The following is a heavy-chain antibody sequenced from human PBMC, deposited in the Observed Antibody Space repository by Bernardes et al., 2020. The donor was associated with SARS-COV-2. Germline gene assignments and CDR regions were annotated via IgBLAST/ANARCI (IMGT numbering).Heavy chain of an antibody. Sequence: GGSLRLSCAASGFTFADYAMHWVRQAPGKCLEWVSGISWNSGSIGYADSVKSRFTISRDNAKNSLYLQMNSLRAEDTALYYCASLVRYYGMDVWGQGTTVTVSS. D-gene: IGHD3-10*01. V-gene: IGHV3-9*01. CDR3: ASLVRYYGMDV. CDR2: ISWNSGSI. CDR1: GFTFADYA. J-gene: IGHJ6*02.